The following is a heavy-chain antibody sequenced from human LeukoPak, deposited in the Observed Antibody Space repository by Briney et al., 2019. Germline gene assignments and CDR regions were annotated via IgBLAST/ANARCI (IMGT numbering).Heavy chain of an antibody. D-gene: IGHD7-27*01. J-gene: IGHJ3*02. V-gene: IGHV1-69*01. CDR2: IIPIFGTA. CDR1: GGTFSSYA. Sequence: SVKVSCKASGGTFSSYAISWVRRAPGQGLEWMGGIIPIFGTANYAQKFQGRVTITADESTSTAYMELSSLRSEDTAVYYCARTDGDSLGAFDIWGQGTMVTVSS. CDR3: ARTDGDSLGAFDI.